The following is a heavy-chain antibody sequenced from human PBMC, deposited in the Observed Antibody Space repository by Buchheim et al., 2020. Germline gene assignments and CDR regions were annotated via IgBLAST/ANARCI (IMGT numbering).Heavy chain of an antibody. J-gene: IGHJ6*04. V-gene: IGHV4-39*01. Sequence: QLQLQESGPGLVKPSETLSLTCTVSGGSISSSSYYWGWIRQPPGKGLEWIGSIYYSGSTYYNPSLKSRVPISVDTSKNQFSLKLSSVTDADATVYYCTGTYDSSGYEGYYYGMDVKGKGNT. CDR2: IYYSGST. D-gene: IGHD3-22*01. CDR1: GGSISSSSYY. CDR3: TGTYDSSGYEGYYYGMDV.